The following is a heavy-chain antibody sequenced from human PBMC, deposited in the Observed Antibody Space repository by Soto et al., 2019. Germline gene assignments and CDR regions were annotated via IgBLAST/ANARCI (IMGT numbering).Heavy chain of an antibody. V-gene: IGHV4-4*02. J-gene: IGHJ4*02. CDR3: AVDYGGNSGGY. Sequence: SETLSLTCAVSSGTISSSNWWTWVRQPPGKGLEWIGEINQSGSPNYNPSLKSRVTISVDTSKNQFSLKLSSVTAADTAVYYCAVDYGGNSGGYWGQGTLVTVSS. CDR2: INQSGSP. CDR1: SGTISSSNW. D-gene: IGHD4-17*01.